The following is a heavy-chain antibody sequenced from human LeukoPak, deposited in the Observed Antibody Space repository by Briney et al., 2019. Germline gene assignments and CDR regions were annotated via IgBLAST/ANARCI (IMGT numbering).Heavy chain of an antibody. CDR3: ASPRGVGATDFDY. J-gene: IGHJ4*02. D-gene: IGHD1-26*01. CDR1: GYRFTGYY. Sequence: ASVKVSCKPSGYRFTGYYIQWVRQAPGQGLEWMGWLNPSTGDTNYAPKFQGRFTITATYMELSRLSSDDTAVYYCASPRGVGATDFDYWGQGALVTVSS. V-gene: IGHV1-2*02. CDR2: LNPSTGDT.